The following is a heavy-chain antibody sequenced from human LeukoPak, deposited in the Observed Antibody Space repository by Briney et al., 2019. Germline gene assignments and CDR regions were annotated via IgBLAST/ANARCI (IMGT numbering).Heavy chain of an antibody. J-gene: IGHJ4*02. Sequence: SVKVSCKASGGTFSSYAISWVRQAPGQGLEWMGGIIPIFGTANYAQKFQSRVTITADESTSTAYMELSSLRSEDTAVYYCARDRYGAAAGFDYWGQGTLVTVSS. CDR1: GGTFSSYA. CDR2: IIPIFGTA. CDR3: ARDRYGAAAGFDY. V-gene: IGHV1-69*01. D-gene: IGHD6-13*01.